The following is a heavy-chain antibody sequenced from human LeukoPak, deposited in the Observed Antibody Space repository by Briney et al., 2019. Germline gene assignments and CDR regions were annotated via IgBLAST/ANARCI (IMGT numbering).Heavy chain of an antibody. CDR1: GFTFSSYA. V-gene: IGHV3-23*01. CDR2: ISGSGGST. D-gene: IGHD3/OR15-3a*01. J-gene: IGHJ4*02. Sequence: GGSLRLSCAASGFTFSSYAMSWVRQAPGKGLEWVSAISGSGGSTYYADSVRGRFTISRDDSKNMLYLQMNSLKTEDTAVYYCSTWTDLYDYWGQGTLVTVSS. CDR3: STWTDLYDY.